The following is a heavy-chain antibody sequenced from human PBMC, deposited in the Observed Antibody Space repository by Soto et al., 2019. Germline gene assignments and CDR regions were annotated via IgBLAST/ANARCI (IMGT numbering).Heavy chain of an antibody. CDR3: AKGMATILGWFDS. CDR1: GFTLSDHY. Sequence: EVQLVESGGGLVQPGGSLRLSCAGSGFTLSDHYIDWVRQAPGKGLEWVGRSRDKRQGYSTAYAASVKGRFTTSRDESKNSAYLQMNSLKTEDTAVYYCAKGMATILGWFDSWGQGTQVTVSS. CDR2: SRDKRQGYST. J-gene: IGHJ5*01. D-gene: IGHD5-12*01. V-gene: IGHV3-72*01.